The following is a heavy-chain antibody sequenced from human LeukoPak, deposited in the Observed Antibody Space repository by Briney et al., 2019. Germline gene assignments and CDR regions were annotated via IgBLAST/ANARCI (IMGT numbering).Heavy chain of an antibody. CDR3: ARIRDGYNDAYDL. J-gene: IGHJ3*01. CDR1: GYIFTSYG. V-gene: IGHV1-18*01. CDR2: INTYNGNT. Sequence: GASVKVSCKASGYIFTSYGISWVRQAPGQGLEWMGWINTYNGNTKFAQKLQGRVTMTTDTSTSTAYMELRSLRSDDTAVYYCARIRDGYNDAYDLWGQGTVVTVPS. D-gene: IGHD5-24*01.